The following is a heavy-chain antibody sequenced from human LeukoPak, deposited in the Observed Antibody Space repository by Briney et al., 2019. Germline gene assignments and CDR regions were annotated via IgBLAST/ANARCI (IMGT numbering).Heavy chain of an antibody. Sequence: GGSLRLSCAASGFTFTSYSMNWVRQAPGKGLEWVSTISGGGGSTYYADSVKGRFTISRDNSKNTLYLQVNSLRAEDTAVYYCASTRGVPKDMWGQGTLVTVSS. V-gene: IGHV3-23*01. D-gene: IGHD3-10*01. CDR1: GFTFTSYS. CDR3: ASTRGVPKDM. CDR2: ISGGGGST. J-gene: IGHJ4*02.